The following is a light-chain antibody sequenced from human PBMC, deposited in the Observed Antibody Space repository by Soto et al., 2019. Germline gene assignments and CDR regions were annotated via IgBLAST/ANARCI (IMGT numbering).Light chain of an antibody. V-gene: IGLV2-23*01. Sequence: QPASVSGSPGQSITISCTGTSSDVGSYNLVSWYQQHPGKAPKLMIYEGSKRPSGVSNRFSGSKSGNTASLTISGLQAEDEADYYCCSYAGSSTSYVVFGGGTKLTVL. CDR3: CSYAGSSTSYVV. CDR2: EGS. J-gene: IGLJ2*01. CDR1: SSDVGSYNL.